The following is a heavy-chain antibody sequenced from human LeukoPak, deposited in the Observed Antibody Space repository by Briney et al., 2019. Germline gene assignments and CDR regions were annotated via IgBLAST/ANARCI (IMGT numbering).Heavy chain of an antibody. CDR2: IKQDGSEK. D-gene: IGHD5-24*01. V-gene: IGHV3-7*01. CDR1: GFTFSSYW. J-gene: IGHJ4*02. CDR3: ARDDGYNPHDN. Sequence: GRSLRLSCAASGFTFSSYWMSWVRQAPGKGLEWVANIKQDGSEKYYVDSVKGRFTISRDNAKNSLYLQMNSLRAEDTAVYYCARDDGYNPHDNWGQGTLVTVSS.